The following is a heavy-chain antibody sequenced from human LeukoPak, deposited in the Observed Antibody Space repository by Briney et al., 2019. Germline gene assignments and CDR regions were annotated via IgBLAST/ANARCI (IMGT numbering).Heavy chain of an antibody. D-gene: IGHD3-22*01. CDR1: GGSISSTNW. J-gene: IGHJ2*01. CDR3: ASRITMRVALGYFDL. Sequence: PSETLSLTCAVSGGSISSTNWWSWVRQPPGKGLEWIGEIYHSGSTNYNPSLKSRVTISVDESKNQFSLKLSSVTAADTAVYYCASRITMRVALGYFDLGGRGTLVTVSS. CDR2: IYHSGST. V-gene: IGHV4-4*02.